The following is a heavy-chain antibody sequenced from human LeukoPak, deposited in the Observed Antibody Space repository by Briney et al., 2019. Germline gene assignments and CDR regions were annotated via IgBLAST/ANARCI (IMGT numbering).Heavy chain of an antibody. CDR2: INQESTET. D-gene: IGHD2-15*01. V-gene: IGHV3-7*01. Sequence: PGGTLRLSCAASGCRFTAFWMSWVRQAPGKGPEWVANINQESTETYYVDSVRGRFTISRDNAKNSLSLQMNSLRVEDTAVYYCAREVDRSFGYWGQGNLVTVSS. CDR3: AREVDRSFGY. J-gene: IGHJ4*02. CDR1: GCRFTAFW.